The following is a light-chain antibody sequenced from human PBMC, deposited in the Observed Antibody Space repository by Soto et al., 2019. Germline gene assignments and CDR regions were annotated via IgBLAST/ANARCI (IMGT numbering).Light chain of an antibody. CDR2: VAS. V-gene: IGKV1-39*01. CDR3: QHTFSPPYT. Sequence: DIQMTQSLSSLSASVGDTVTITCRASQSISNSLSWYQQKPGKAPKFLIYVASTLQRAAPSRFSGSQCRTDFTLTISSLQPEDVATYYCQHTFSPPYTFGHGTKLDI. CDR1: QSISNS. J-gene: IGKJ2*01.